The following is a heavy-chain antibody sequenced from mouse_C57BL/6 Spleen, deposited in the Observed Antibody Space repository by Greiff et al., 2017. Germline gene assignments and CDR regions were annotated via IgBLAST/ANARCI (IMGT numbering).Heavy chain of an antibody. CDR1: GYSITSGYY. CDR2: ISYDGSN. CDR3: ARDRGIYYGYDDAMDY. Sequence: EVKVEESGPGLVKPSQSLSLTCSVTGYSITSGYYWNWIRQFPGNKLEWMGYISYDGSNNYNPSLKNRISITRDTSKNQFFLKLNSVTTEDTATYHCARDRGIYYGYDDAMDYWGQGTSVTVSS. J-gene: IGHJ4*01. D-gene: IGHD2-2*01. V-gene: IGHV3-6*01.